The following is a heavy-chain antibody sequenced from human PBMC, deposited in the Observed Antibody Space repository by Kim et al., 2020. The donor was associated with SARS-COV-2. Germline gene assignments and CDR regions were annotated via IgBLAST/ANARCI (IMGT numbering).Heavy chain of an antibody. D-gene: IGHD1-26*01. CDR3: ARLEWGLPRARAFGI. J-gene: IGHJ3*02. CDR1: GGSIRSYY. CDR2: ISYSGTT. Sequence: SETLSLTCTVSGGSIRSYYWSWIRQPPGKGLEWIGYISYSGTTNYNPSLKSRVTIAADTSKNQFSLKLSSVTAADTAVYYCARLEWGLPRARAFGIWGQGTTVTVSS. V-gene: IGHV4-59*01.